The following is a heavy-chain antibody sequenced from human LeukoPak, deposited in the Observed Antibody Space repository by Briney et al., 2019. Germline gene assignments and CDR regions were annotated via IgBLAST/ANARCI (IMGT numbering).Heavy chain of an antibody. Sequence: SETLSLTCTVSGGSISSYYWSWLRQPPGKGLEWIGYIYYSGSTNYNPSLKSRVTMSVDTSKNQFSLKLSSVTAADTAVYYCARSAAYSSSWTTPPFDYWGQGTLVTVSS. D-gene: IGHD6-13*01. J-gene: IGHJ4*02. V-gene: IGHV4-59*01. CDR1: GGSISSYY. CDR3: ARSAAYSSSWTTPPFDY. CDR2: IYYSGST.